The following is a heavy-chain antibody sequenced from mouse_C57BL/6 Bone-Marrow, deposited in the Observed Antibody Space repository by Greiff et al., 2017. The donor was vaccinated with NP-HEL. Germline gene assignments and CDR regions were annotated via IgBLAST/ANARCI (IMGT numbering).Heavy chain of an antibody. CDR1: GFTFSSYA. D-gene: IGHD4-1*02. Sequence: DVKLVESGGGLVKPGGSLKLSCAASGFTFSSYAMSWVRQTPEKRLEWVATISDGGSYTYYPDNVKGRFTISRDNAKNNLYLQMSHLKSEDTAMYYCARVPTGTFDYWGQGTTLTVSS. CDR3: ARVPTGTFDY. J-gene: IGHJ2*01. CDR2: ISDGGSYT. V-gene: IGHV5-4*03.